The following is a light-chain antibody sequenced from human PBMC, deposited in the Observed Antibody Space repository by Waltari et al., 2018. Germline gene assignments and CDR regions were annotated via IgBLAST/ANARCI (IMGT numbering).Light chain of an antibody. CDR2: GAS. CDR3: QQYNNWPPYI. Sequence: ETVMTQSPSTLSLSPGDRATLSCRASQSVSTNLAWYQKKPGQAPRLLIYGASIRATGIPDRFSGRGAGTEFTLTISSLQSEDFAVYYCQQYNNWPPYIFGQGSQLEI. CDR1: QSVSTN. J-gene: IGKJ2*01. V-gene: IGKV3-15*01.